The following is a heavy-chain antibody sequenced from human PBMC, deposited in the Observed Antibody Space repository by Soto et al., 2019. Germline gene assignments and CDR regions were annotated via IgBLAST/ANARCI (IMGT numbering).Heavy chain of an antibody. V-gene: IGHV4-59*01. CDR2: IYYSGST. CDR1: GGSISSYD. CDR3: ARVPMGKWEPRGGMDV. J-gene: IGHJ6*02. Sequence: SETLSLTCTVSGGSISSYDWSWIRQPRGKGLEWIGYIYYSGSTNYNPSLKSRVTISVDTSKNQFSLKLSSVTAADTAMYYCARVPMGKWEPRGGMDVWGQGTTVTVSS. D-gene: IGHD1-26*01.